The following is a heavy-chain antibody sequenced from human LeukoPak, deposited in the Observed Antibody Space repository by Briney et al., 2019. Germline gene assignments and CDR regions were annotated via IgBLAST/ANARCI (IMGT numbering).Heavy chain of an antibody. J-gene: IGHJ4*02. D-gene: IGHD4-17*01. Sequence: PSETLSLTCTVSGGSISSSSYYWGWIRQPPGKGLEWIGSIYYSGSTYYNPSLKSRVTISVDTSKNRFSLKLSSVTAADTAVYYCARDFVDYGDAFDYWGQGTLVTVSS. CDR2: IYYSGST. V-gene: IGHV4-39*07. CDR3: ARDFVDYGDAFDY. CDR1: GGSISSSSYY.